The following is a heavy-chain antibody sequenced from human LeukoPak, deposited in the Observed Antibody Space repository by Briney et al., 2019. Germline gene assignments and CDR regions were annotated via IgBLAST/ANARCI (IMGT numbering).Heavy chain of an antibody. CDR1: GYSISSGYY. D-gene: IGHD3-10*01. V-gene: IGHV4-38-2*02. CDR3: ARLGNQYGGFEDFRIDY. Sequence: SETLSLTCTVSGYSISSGYYWGWIRQPPGKGLEWIGSFYDSGNTYYNPSLKSRVTISVDTSKNQFSLKVRSVTAADTAVYFCARLGNQYGGFEDFRIDYWGQGTPVTVSS. J-gene: IGHJ4*02. CDR2: FYDSGNT.